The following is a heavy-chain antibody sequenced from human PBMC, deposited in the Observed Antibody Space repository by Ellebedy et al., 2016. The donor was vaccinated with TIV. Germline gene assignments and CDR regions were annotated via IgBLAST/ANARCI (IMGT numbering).Heavy chain of an antibody. CDR3: ARSGAADLEWSPGGYMDV. CDR1: GGSISSSSYY. CDR2: IYYSGST. D-gene: IGHD3-3*01. J-gene: IGHJ6*03. V-gene: IGHV4-39*07. Sequence: SETLSLXXTVSGGSISSSSYYWGWIRQPPGKELEWIGSIYYSGSTYYNPSLKSRVTISVDTSKNQFSLKLSSVTAADTAVYYCARSGAADLEWSPGGYMDVWGKGTTVTVSS.